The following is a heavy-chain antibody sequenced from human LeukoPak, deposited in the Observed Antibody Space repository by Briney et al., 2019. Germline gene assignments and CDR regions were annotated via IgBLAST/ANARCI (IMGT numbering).Heavy chain of an antibody. V-gene: IGHV1-69*05. J-gene: IGHJ3*02. CDR1: GGTFSSYA. D-gene: IGHD3-3*01. CDR2: IIPIFGTA. CDR3: ARVRRFLEWLDAFDI. Sequence: SVKVSCKASGGTFSSYAISWVRQAPGQGLEWMGGIIPIFGTANYAQKFQGRVTITTDESTSTAYMELSSLRSEDTAVYYCARVRRFLEWLDAFDIWGQGTMVTVSS.